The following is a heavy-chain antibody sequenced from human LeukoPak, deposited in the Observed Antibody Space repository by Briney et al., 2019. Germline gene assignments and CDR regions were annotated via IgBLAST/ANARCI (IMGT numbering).Heavy chain of an antibody. CDR3: ATVVPAAKYGMDV. Sequence: PSETLSLTCTVSGDSISNYYWSWIRQSPGKGLEWIGYIYYSGSTNYNPSLKSRVTISVDTSKNQFSLKLSSVTAADTAVYYCATVVPAAKYGMDVWGQGTTVTVSS. J-gene: IGHJ6*02. CDR2: IYYSGST. D-gene: IGHD2-2*01. V-gene: IGHV4-59*12. CDR1: GDSISNYY.